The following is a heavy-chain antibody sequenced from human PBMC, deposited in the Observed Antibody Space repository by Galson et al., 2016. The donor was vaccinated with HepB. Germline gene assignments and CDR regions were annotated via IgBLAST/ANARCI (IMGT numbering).Heavy chain of an antibody. V-gene: IGHV1-24*01. CDR1: GYTLTELS. CDR3: ATDRNVGDSDKFDY. CDR2: FDPEDGET. D-gene: IGHD1-26*01. J-gene: IGHJ4*02. Sequence: SVKVSCKVSGYTLTELSMHWVRQAPGKGLEWMGSFDPEDGETIYAQKFQGRVTMTEDTSSDTAYMELSSLRSEDTAVYYCATDRNVGDSDKFDYWGQGTLVTVSS.